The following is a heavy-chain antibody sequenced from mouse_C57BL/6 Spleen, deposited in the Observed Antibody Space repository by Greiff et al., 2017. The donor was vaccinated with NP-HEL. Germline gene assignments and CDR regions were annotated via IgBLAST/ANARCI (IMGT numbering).Heavy chain of an antibody. CDR2: ISYDGSN. J-gene: IGHJ1*03. CDR3: AGKVTYYYGSSYDWYFDV. D-gene: IGHD1-1*01. Sequence: DVQLQESGPGLVKPSQSLSLTCSVTGYSITSGYYWNWIRQFPGNKLEWMGYISYDGSNNYNPSLKNRISITRDTSKNQFFLKLNSVTTEDPATYYCAGKVTYYYGSSYDWYFDVWGTGATVTVAS. V-gene: IGHV3-6*01. CDR1: GYSITSGYY.